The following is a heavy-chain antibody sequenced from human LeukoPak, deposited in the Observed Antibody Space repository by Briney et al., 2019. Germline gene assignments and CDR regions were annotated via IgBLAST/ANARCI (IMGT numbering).Heavy chain of an antibody. CDR3: ARVGRRYYYYMDV. J-gene: IGHJ6*03. D-gene: IGHD6-6*01. V-gene: IGHV3-21*04. CDR1: GFTFSSYS. CDR2: ISTSSSYI. Sequence: GGSLRLSCAASGFTFSSYSMNWVRQAPGKGLEWVSSISTSSSYIYYADSVKGRLTISRDNARNSLYLQMNSLRAEDTAVYYCARVGRRYYYYMDVWGKGTTVTISS.